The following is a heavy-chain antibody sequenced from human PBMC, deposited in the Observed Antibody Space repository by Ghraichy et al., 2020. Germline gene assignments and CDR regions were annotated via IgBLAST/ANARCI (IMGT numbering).Heavy chain of an antibody. J-gene: IGHJ3*02. CDR2: ISSSSSYI. V-gene: IGHV3-21*01. Sequence: GGSLRLSCAASGFTFSSYSMNWVRQAPGKGLEWVSSISSSSSYIYYADSVKGRFTISRDNAKNSLYLQMNSLRAEDTAVYYCAREKLAYCGGDCYDAFDIWGQGTMVTVSS. D-gene: IGHD2-21*01. CDR1: GFTFSSYS. CDR3: AREKLAYCGGDCYDAFDI.